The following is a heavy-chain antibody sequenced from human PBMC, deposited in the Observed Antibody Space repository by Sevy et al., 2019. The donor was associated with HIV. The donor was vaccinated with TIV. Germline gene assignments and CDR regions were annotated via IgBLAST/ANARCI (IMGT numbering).Heavy chain of an antibody. D-gene: IGHD2-15*01. CDR1: GFSFSNYA. J-gene: IGHJ3*02. Sequence: GGSLRLSCAASGFSFSNYAMSWVRQAPLKGLEWVSVISGSGGTTFYADSVKGRFTISRDNFKNTLYLQMNSLRAEDTAVYYCAKDIVAVVGDAFDIWGQGTMVTVSS. V-gene: IGHV3-23*01. CDR2: ISGSGGTT. CDR3: AKDIVAVVGDAFDI.